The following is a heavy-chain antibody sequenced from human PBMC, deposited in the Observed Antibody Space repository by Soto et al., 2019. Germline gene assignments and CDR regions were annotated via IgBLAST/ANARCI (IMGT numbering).Heavy chain of an antibody. J-gene: IGHJ3*02. V-gene: IGHV3-48*03. Sequence: PGGSLRLSCAASGFAFSSYEMNWVRQAPGKGLEWVSYISSSGSTIYYADSVKGRFTISRDNAKNSLYLQMNSLRAEDTAVYYCASIAVAGRDAFDIWGQGTMVTVSS. CDR2: ISSSGSTI. CDR1: GFAFSSYE. D-gene: IGHD6-19*01. CDR3: ASIAVAGRDAFDI.